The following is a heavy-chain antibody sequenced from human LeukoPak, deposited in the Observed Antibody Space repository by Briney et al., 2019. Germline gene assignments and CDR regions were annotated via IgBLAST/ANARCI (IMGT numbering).Heavy chain of an antibody. CDR2: IYYSGST. CDR1: GGSISSGGYY. CDR3: ARSSGKAAYYYYYYMDV. Sequence: SETLSLTCTVSGGSISSGGYYWSWIRQHPGKGLEWIGYIYYSGSTYYNPSLKSRVTISVDTSKNQFSLKLSSVTAADTAVYYCARSSGKAAYYYYYYMDVWGKGTTVTVSS. V-gene: IGHV4-31*03. J-gene: IGHJ6*03. D-gene: IGHD3-10*01.